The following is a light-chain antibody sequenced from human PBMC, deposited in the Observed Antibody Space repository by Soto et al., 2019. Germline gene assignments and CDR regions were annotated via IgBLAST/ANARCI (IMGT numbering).Light chain of an antibody. CDR1: QSISSW. CDR3: QQYNSYSST. V-gene: IGKV1-5*01. Sequence: DIQMTQSPSTLSASLGDRVTITCWASQSISSWLAWYQQKPGKAPKLLIYDASSLESGVPSRFSVSGSGTEFTLTISRLQNDDFATYYCQQYNSYSSTFGQGTKVDIK. J-gene: IGKJ1*01. CDR2: DAS.